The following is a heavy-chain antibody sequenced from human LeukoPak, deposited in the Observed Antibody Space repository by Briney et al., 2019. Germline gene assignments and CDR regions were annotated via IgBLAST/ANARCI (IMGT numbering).Heavy chain of an antibody. CDR1: GFISSSYW. CDR3: ARSRTYGDYGRGLDY. Sequence: PGGSLRLSCAASGFISSSYWMHWVRQPPGKGLVYIACINTDGFSTSYADSVKGRFTISRDNAKNTLYLQMSSLRAEDTAVYYCARSRTYGDYGRGLDYWGQGTLVTVSS. CDR2: INTDGFST. J-gene: IGHJ4*02. D-gene: IGHD4-17*01. V-gene: IGHV3-74*01.